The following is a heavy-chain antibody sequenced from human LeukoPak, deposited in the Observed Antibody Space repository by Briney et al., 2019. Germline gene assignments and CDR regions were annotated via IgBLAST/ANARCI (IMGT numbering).Heavy chain of an antibody. D-gene: IGHD4-17*01. V-gene: IGHV1-2*02. CDR1: GYTFTGYY. CDR3: ARDWRATVTTDWFDP. Sequence: ASVKVSCKASGYTFTGYYMHWVRQAPGQGLEWMGWINPNSGGTNYAQKFRGRVTMTRDTSISTAYMELSRLRSDDTAVYYCARDWRATVTTDWFDPWGQGTLVTVSS. J-gene: IGHJ5*02. CDR2: INPNSGGT.